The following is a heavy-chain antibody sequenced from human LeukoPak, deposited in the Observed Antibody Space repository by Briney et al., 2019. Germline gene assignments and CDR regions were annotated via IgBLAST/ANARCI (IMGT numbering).Heavy chain of an antibody. CDR1: GYSISNGYY. V-gene: IGHV4-38-2*02. CDR3: ARLVMGGSSWPFDY. Sequence: KSSETLSLTCTVSGYSISNGYYWGWIRQPPGKGLEWIGSIYHSGSIYYNPSLKSRVTMSVDTSKNQFSLKLSSVTAADTAVYYCARLVMGGSSWPFDYWGQGTLVTVSS. J-gene: IGHJ4*02. CDR2: IYHSGSI. D-gene: IGHD6-13*01.